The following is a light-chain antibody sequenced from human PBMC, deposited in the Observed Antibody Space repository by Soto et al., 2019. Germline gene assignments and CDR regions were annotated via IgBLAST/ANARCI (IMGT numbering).Light chain of an antibody. CDR2: SDD. J-gene: IGLJ1*01. Sequence: QSVLTQPPSASGTPGQRVTISCSGSSSNIGSNYENWYQHLPGTAPKLLIYSDDQRPSGVPDRFSGSKSCTSASLAISGLQSEDEGDYFCAAWNDNPNGPGYVFGTGTKVTVL. CDR1: SSNIGSNY. CDR3: AAWNDNPNGPGYV. V-gene: IGLV1-44*01.